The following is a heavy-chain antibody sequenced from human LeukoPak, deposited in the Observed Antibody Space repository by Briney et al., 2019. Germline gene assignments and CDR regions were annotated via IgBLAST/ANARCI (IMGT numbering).Heavy chain of an antibody. J-gene: IGHJ4*02. D-gene: IGHD3-16*01. V-gene: IGHV3-21*01. Sequence: GGSLRLSCAASGFTFSSYSMNWVRQAPGKGLEWVSSISSSSSYIYYADSVKGRFTISRDNAKNSLYLQMNSLRAEDTAVYYCARDWGKATAVDYWGQGTLVTVSS. CDR1: GFTFSSYS. CDR2: ISSSSSYI. CDR3: ARDWGKATAVDY.